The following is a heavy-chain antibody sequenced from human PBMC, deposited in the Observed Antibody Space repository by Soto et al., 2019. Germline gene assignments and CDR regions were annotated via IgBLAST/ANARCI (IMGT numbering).Heavy chain of an antibody. CDR3: AKQMAARLCDY. CDR2: ISGSGGST. J-gene: IGHJ4*02. V-gene: IGHV3-23*01. CDR1: GFTFSSSV. D-gene: IGHD6-6*01. Sequence: EVQLLESGGGLVQPGGSLRLSCAASGFTFSSSVMSWVRQAPGKGLQWVSTISGSGGSTDYADSVKGRFTISRDNSKNPLYLQMDSLRAEDTAIYYCAKQMAARLCDYWGQGTLVTVAS.